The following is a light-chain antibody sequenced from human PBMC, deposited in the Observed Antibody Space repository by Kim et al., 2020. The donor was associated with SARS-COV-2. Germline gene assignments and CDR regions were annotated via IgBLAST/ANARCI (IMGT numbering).Light chain of an antibody. V-gene: IGKV1-39*01. J-gene: IGKJ2*01. Sequence: ASLGDRVTITCWASQSITNTLNWYQQKPGKAPELRIYDMSTLQTGVPSRFSGGGSGTDFTLTISSLQADDFATYYCQQSHSFPYTFGQGTKLEI. CDR1: QSITNT. CDR2: DMS. CDR3: QQSHSFPYT.